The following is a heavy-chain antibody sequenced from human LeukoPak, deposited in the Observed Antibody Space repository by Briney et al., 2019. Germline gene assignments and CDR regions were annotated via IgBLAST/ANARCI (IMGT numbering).Heavy chain of an antibody. V-gene: IGHV3-7*01. CDR1: GFTFSNYW. D-gene: IGHD2-2*01. J-gene: IGHJ4*02. Sequence: PGGSLRLSCAASGFTFSNYWMTWARQAPGKGLEWVANIKQDGNEKYYVDSVKGRFTISRDNAKNSLYLQMNSLRAEDTAVYYCARDCWGTTCHGLDYWGQGTLATVSP. CDR3: ARDCWGTTCHGLDY. CDR2: IKQDGNEK.